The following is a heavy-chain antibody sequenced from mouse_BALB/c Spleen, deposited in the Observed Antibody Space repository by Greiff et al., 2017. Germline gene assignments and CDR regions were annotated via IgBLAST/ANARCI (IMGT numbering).Heavy chain of an antibody. CDR3: AIYPYPDY. CDR2: INPNNGGT. V-gene: IGHV1-18*01. J-gene: IGHJ2*01. CDR1: GYTFTDYN. Sequence: VQLQQSGPELVKPGASVKIPCKASGYTFTDYNMDWVKQSHGKSLEWIGDINPNNGGTIYNQKFKGKATLTVDKSSSTAYMQLSSPTSEDSAVYYCAIYPYPDYWGQGTTLTVSS. D-gene: IGHD2-10*01.